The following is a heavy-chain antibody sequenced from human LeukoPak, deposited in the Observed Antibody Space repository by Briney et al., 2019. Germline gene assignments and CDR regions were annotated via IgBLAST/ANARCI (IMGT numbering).Heavy chain of an antibody. V-gene: IGHV1-8*03. Sequence: ASVKVSCKASGYTFTSYDINWVRQATGQGLEWMGWMNPNSGNTGYAQKFQGRVTITRNTSISTAYMELSSLRSEDTAVYYCAREPDYYYYMDVWGKGTTVTISS. CDR3: AREPDYYYYMDV. J-gene: IGHJ6*03. CDR1: GYTFTSYD. CDR2: MNPNSGNT.